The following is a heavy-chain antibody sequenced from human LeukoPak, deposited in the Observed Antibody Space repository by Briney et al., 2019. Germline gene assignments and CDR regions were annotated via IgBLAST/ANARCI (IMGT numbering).Heavy chain of an antibody. J-gene: IGHJ4*02. CDR1: GFTFSSYA. CDR2: ISYDGSNK. Sequence: GGSLRLSCAASGFTFSSYAMHWVRQAPGKGLEWVAVISYDGSNKYYADSVKGRFTISRDNSKNTLYLQMNSLRAEDTAVYYCARDHIRDGYSQYYFDYWGQGTLVTVSS. D-gene: IGHD5-24*01. CDR3: ARDHIRDGYSQYYFDY. V-gene: IGHV3-30-3*01.